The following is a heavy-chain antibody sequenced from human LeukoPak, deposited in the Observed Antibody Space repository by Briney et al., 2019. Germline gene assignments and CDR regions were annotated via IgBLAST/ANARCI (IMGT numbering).Heavy chain of an antibody. CDR2: VLPIFNKT. J-gene: IGHJ4*02. Sequence: GSSVKVSCKASGGTFSNYAINWVRQAPGQGLEWMGGVLPIFNKTNYAQKFQGRVTITTDELTSAAYMELSSLRSEDTAVYYCERDGRKYYDSSVLDYFDYWGQGTLVTVSS. CDR3: ERDGRKYYDSSVLDYFDY. CDR1: GGTFSNYA. D-gene: IGHD3-22*01. V-gene: IGHV1-69*05.